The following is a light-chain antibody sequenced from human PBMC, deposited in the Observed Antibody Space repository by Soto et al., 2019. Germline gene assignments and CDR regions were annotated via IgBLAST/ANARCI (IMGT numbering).Light chain of an antibody. CDR3: QQYDIGSA. V-gene: IGKV3-15*01. J-gene: IGKJ4*01. CDR2: GAS. CDR1: QSVSTN. Sequence: EIVMTQSPATLSVSQGERATLSCRASQSVSTNLAWYQQTPGQAPRLLIYGASTRATGIPARFSGSGSGTEFTLTISSLQSEDFAVYYCQQYDIGSAFGGGTKVDIK.